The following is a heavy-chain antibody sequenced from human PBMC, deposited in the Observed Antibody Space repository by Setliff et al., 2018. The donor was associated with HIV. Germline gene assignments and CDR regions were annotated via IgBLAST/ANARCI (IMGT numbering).Heavy chain of an antibody. CDR1: GYIFTNYA. V-gene: IGHV1-3*01. J-gene: IGHJ3*02. Sequence: GASVKVSCKASGYIFTNYAIHWVRQAPGQRLEWMGGFNAGNLNTKYSQKFQGRVTFTGDTSASTTYMELSSLRSEDTAVYYCARDREAEGDAFDIWGQGTMVTVSS. D-gene: IGHD3-10*01. CDR2: FNAGNLNT. CDR3: ARDREAEGDAFDI.